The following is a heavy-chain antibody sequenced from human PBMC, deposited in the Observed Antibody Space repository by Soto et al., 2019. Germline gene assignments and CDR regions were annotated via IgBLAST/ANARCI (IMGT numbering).Heavy chain of an antibody. CDR3: ARRSGYGGRYYYYYKDV. CDR1: GYTFTSYG. V-gene: IGHV1-18*01. J-gene: IGHJ6*03. CDR2: ISAYNGNT. Sequence: WASVKVSCKASGYTFTSYGISWVRQAPGQGLEWMGWISAYNGNTNYAQKLQGRVTMTTDTSTSTAYMELRSLRSDDTAVYYCARRSGYGGRYYYYYKDVWGKGTTVTVSS. D-gene: IGHD6-25*01.